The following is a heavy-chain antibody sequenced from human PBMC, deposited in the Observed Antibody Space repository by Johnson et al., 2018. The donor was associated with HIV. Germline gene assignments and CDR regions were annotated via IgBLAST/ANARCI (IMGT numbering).Heavy chain of an antibody. J-gene: IGHJ3*02. Sequence: VQLVESGGGLVQPGGSLRLSCAASGFTFNNAWMSWVRQAPGKGLEWVCRIKSKTDAGTTDYAAPVKYRFTISRDDSKNTLYLQMNSLRAEDTTVYYCAIIPPGGAGKGADAFDIWGQGTMVTVSS. D-gene: IGHD1-26*01. V-gene: IGHV3-15*01. CDR3: AIIPPGGAGKGADAFDI. CDR1: GFTFNNAW. CDR2: IKSKTDAGTT.